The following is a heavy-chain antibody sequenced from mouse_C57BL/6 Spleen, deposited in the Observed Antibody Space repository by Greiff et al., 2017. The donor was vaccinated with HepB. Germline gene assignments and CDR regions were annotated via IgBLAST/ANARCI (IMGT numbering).Heavy chain of an antibody. D-gene: IGHD2-5*01. J-gene: IGHJ2*01. CDR3: AREAIVTSCDY. V-gene: IGHV1-19*01. CDR2: INPYNGGT. CDR1: GYTFTDYY. Sequence: EVQLQQSGPVLVKPGASVKMSCKASGYTFTDYYMNWVKQSHGKSLEWIGVINPYNGGTSYNQKFKGKATLTVDKSSSTAYMELNSLTSEDSAVYYCAREAIVTSCDYWGQGTTLTVSS.